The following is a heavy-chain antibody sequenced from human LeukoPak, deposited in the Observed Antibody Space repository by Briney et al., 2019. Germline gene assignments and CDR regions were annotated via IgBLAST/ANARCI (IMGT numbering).Heavy chain of an antibody. J-gene: IGHJ6*02. CDR3: AASGDYDQYYYYYYGMDV. V-gene: IGHV3-23*01. CDR2: MSGSGGST. Sequence: GGSLRLSCAASGFTFNSYAMSWVRQAPGKGLEWVSSMSGSGGSTYYADSVKGRFTISRDNSKNTLYLQMNSLRAEDTAVYYCAASGDYDQYYYYYYGMDVWGQGTTVTVSS. D-gene: IGHD4-17*01. CDR1: GFTFNSYA.